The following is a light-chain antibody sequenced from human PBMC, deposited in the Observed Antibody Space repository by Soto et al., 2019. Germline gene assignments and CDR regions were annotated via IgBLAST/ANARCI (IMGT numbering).Light chain of an antibody. J-gene: IGKJ4*01. CDR1: QSVSSN. CDR3: QQYNNWPSLT. V-gene: IGKV3-15*01. CDR2: GAS. Sequence: TQSPATLSVSPGERATLSCRASQSVSSNLAWYQQKPGQAPRLLIYGASTRATGIPARFSGSGSGTEFTLTISSLQSEDFAVYYCQQYNNWPSLTLGGGTKVDIK.